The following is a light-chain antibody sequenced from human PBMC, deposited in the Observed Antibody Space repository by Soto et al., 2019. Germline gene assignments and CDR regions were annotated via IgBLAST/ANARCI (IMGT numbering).Light chain of an antibody. CDR2: DAS. V-gene: IGKV1-5*01. J-gene: IGKJ1*01. Sequence: DIQMTQSPSTLSASVGDRVTINCRASQSISSWLAWYQQKPRKAPKLLIYDASSSESGVPSRFSGSGSGTDFTLTLSSLQPDDFATYYCQQYNSDSETFGQGTKVEI. CDR3: QQYNSDSET. CDR1: QSISSW.